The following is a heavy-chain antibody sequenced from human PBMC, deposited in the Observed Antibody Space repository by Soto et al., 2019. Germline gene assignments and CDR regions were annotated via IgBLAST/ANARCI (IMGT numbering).Heavy chain of an antibody. CDR2: VSHSGGT. V-gene: IGHV4-4*02. D-gene: IGHD2-21*02. CDR1: GDSINSSHW. Sequence: SETLSLTCAVYGDSINSSHWWIWVRQPPGKGLEWIGQVSHSGGTNYNPSLTSRVTISLDTPQNQFSLELNSVSAADTAVYYCVSGDAWGVLLAYWGQGALVTVSS. J-gene: IGHJ4*02. CDR3: VSGDAWGVLLAY.